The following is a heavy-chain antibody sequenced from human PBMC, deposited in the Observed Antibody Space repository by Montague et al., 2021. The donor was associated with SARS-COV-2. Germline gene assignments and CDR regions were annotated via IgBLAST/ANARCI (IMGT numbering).Heavy chain of an antibody. Sequence: SETLSLTCTVSGGSISGYYWSWIRQPPGKGLEWIGNFDHSGDTKYNPSLKSRATIPVDTSKNHFSLRLSSVTAADTAVYYCAREFRIELWQTNWYFDLWGQGTLVTVSS. D-gene: IGHD3-16*01. CDR1: GGSISGYY. V-gene: IGHV4-59*01. CDR3: AREFRIELWQTNWYFDL. J-gene: IGHJ2*01. CDR2: FDHSGDT.